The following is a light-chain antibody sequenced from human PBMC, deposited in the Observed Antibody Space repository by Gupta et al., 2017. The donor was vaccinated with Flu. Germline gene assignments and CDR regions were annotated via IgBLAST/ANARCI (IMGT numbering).Light chain of an antibody. V-gene: IGLV1-47*01. J-gene: IGLJ3*02. Sequence: QSVLTQPPSASGTTRQRVTISCSGSSSNIGSNYVYWYQQLPGTAPKLLIYKNNQRPSGVPDRFSGSKSDTSASLAISGLRSDDESDYYCAAWDDSLSGVAFGGGTKLTVL. CDR2: KNN. CDR3: AAWDDSLSGVA. CDR1: SSNIGSNY.